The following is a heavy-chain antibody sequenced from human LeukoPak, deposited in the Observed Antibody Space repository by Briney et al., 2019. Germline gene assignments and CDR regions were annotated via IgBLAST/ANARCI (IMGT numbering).Heavy chain of an antibody. CDR3: ARLTGYFPGVHFDY. V-gene: IGHV5-51*01. J-gene: IGHJ4*02. D-gene: IGHD1-26*01. CDR2: IYPADSQT. CDR1: GYGFPNYR. Sequence: GESLKISCKGSGYGFPNYRIAWVRQMPGEGLEWMGIIYPADSQTKYSPSFQGQVTISADQSINTAYLQWSSLKASDTAMYFCARLTGYFPGVHFDYCGQGTLVTVSS.